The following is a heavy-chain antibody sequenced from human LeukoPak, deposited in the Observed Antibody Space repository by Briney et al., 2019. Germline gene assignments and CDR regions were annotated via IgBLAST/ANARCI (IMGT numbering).Heavy chain of an antibody. CDR1: GFTLSSYG. CDR3: AKDIEAGYSSSWTIEY. V-gene: IGHV3-30*18. CDR2: ISYDGRNK. J-gene: IGHJ4*02. D-gene: IGHD6-13*01. Sequence: GGSLRLSCVASGFTLSSYGMHWVRQAPGKGLEWVALISYDGRNKYYVDSVKGRFTISRDNSKNTLYLQMNSLRAEDTAVYYCAKDIEAGYSSSWTIEYWGQGTLVTVSS.